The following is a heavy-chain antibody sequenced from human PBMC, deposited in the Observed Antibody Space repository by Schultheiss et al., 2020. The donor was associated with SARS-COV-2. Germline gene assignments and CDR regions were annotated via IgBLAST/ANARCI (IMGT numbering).Heavy chain of an antibody. V-gene: IGHV1-69*05. Sequence: SVKVSCKASGGTFSSYAISWVRQAPGQGLEWMGGIIPIFGTANYAQKFQGRVTMTRNTSISTAYMELSSLRSEDTAVYYCARGWSTWYSVWWYYWGQGTLVTVSS. CDR1: GGTFSSYA. CDR2: IIPIFGTA. J-gene: IGHJ4*02. D-gene: IGHD2-21*01. CDR3: ARGWSTWYSVWWYY.